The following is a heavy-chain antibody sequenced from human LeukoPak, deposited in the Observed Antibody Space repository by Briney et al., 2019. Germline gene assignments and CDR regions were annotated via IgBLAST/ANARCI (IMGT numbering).Heavy chain of an antibody. Sequence: ASVTVSCTASGGTFSSYAISWVRQAPGQGLEWMGGIIPIFGTANYAQKFQGRVTITADESTSTAYMELSSLRSEDTAVYYCARDPQPGIAAAGNFDYWGQGTLVTVSS. CDR2: IIPIFGTA. CDR3: ARDPQPGIAAAGNFDY. D-gene: IGHD6-13*01. CDR1: GGTFSSYA. V-gene: IGHV1-69*01. J-gene: IGHJ4*02.